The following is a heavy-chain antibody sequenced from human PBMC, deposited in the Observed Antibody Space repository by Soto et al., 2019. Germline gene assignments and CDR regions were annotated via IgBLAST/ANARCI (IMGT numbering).Heavy chain of an antibody. J-gene: IGHJ6*02. D-gene: IGHD3-3*01. CDR2: IIPIFGTA. CDR1: GGTFSSYA. CDR3: ATPITIFGVVPLGYYYGMDV. V-gene: IGHV1-69*01. Sequence: QVQLVQSGAEVKKPGSSVKVSCKASGGTFSSYAISWVRQAPGQGLEWMGGIIPIFGTANYVQKFQGRVTITADESTSTAYMELSSLRSEDTAVYYCATPITIFGVVPLGYYYGMDVWGQGTTVTVSS.